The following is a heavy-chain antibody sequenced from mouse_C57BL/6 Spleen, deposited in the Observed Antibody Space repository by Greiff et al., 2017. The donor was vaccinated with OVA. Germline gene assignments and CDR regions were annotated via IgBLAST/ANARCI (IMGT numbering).Heavy chain of an antibody. CDR1: GYTFTDYY. CDR2: INPYNGGT. D-gene: IGHD6-1*01. CDR3: AREKSLIYAMDY. V-gene: IGHV1-19*01. Sequence: DVQLQESGPVLVKPGASVKMSCKASGYTFTDYYMNWVKQSHGKSLEWIGVINPYNGGTSYNQKFKGKATLTVDKSSSTAYMELNSLTSEDSAVYYCAREKSLIYAMDYWGQGTSVTVSS. J-gene: IGHJ4*01.